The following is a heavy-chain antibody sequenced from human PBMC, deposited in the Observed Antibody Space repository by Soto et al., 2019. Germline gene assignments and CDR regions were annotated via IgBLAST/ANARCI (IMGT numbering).Heavy chain of an antibody. CDR2: ISGSGGST. V-gene: IGHV3-23*01. J-gene: IGHJ4*02. Sequence: EVQLLESGGGLVQPGGSLRLSCAAYGFTFSSYAMSWVRQAPGKGLEWVSAISGSGGSTYYADSVKGRFTISRDNSKNTMYLQMNSLRAEDTAVYYCAKDPAPPVYYFDYWGQGTLVTVSS. CDR1: GFTFSSYA. CDR3: AKDPAPPVYYFDY. D-gene: IGHD2-2*01.